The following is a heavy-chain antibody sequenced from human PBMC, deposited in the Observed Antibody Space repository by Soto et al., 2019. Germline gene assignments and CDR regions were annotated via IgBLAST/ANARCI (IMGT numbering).Heavy chain of an antibody. CDR2: INHSGST. Sequence: SETLSLTCAGYGGSFSGYYLSWVRQPPGKGLEWIGEINHSGSTNYNPSLKSRVTMSVDTSKNQFSLKLSSVTAADTAVYYFARTIVVVTRHFDYCGQGSLVTVSS. J-gene: IGHJ4*02. D-gene: IGHD3-22*01. CDR3: ARTIVVVTRHFDY. CDR1: GGSFSGYY. V-gene: IGHV4-34*01.